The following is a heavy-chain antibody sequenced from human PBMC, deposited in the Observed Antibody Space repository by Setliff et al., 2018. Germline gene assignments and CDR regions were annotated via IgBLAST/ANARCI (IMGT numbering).Heavy chain of an antibody. V-gene: IGHV1-69*05. Sequence: SVKVSCKASGGTFSNIGISWVRQAPGQGLEWTGGIIPIFGTTNYAQKFQGRATIITDESTSTAYMELSSLRAEDTAVYYCATNPPKGPSGGYYYDDPYYYYMDVWGKGTTVTVSS. CDR1: GGTFSNIG. CDR3: ATNPPKGPSGGYYYDDPYYYYMDV. CDR2: IIPIFGTT. D-gene: IGHD3-22*01. J-gene: IGHJ6*03.